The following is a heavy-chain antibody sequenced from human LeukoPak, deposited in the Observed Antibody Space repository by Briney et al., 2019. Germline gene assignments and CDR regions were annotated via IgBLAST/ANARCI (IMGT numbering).Heavy chain of an antibody. CDR1: GYTFTSYD. V-gene: IGHV1-8*01. CDR2: MNPNSGNT. J-gene: IGHJ3*02. CDR3: ARPYCTNGVCYLRPDAFDI. D-gene: IGHD2-8*01. Sequence: GASVKVSCKASGYTFTSYDINWVRQATGQGLEWMGWMNPNSGNTGYAQKFQGRVTMTRNTSISTAYMELSSLRYEDTAVYYCARPYCTNGVCYLRPDAFDIWGQGTMVTVSS.